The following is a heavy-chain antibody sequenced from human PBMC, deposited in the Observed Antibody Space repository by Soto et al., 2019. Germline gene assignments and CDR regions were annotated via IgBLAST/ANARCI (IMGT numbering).Heavy chain of an antibody. Sequence: EVHLVESGGGLVQSGGSLRLSCAASGFTFSSYWMHWVRQAPGKGLVWVSRIKGDGISTNYADSVKGRFTISRDNAKDTVFLQMNGLSADDTAVYYCARGAMGNYYNDYWGQGTLVTASS. V-gene: IGHV3-74*01. D-gene: IGHD3-10*01. J-gene: IGHJ4*02. CDR1: GFTFSSYW. CDR3: ARGAMGNYYNDY. CDR2: IKGDGIST.